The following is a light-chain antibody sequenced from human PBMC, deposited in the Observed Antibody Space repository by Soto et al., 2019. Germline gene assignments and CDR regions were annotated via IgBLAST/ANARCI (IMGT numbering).Light chain of an antibody. V-gene: IGLV2-23*01. CDR2: ERS. CDR3: CSYAGSSTVQD. Sequence: QSALTQPASVSGSPGQSITISCTGTSSDVGSYNLVSWYQQHPGKAPKLLLYERSKRPSGVYNRVSGSKSGNTASLAISGLQAEDEADYYCCSYAGSSTVQDFGTGTKVTVL. J-gene: IGLJ1*01. CDR1: SSDVGSYNL.